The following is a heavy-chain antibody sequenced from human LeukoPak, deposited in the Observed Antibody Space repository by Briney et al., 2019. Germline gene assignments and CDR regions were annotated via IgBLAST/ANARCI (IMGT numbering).Heavy chain of an antibody. J-gene: IGHJ4*02. Sequence: ASVKVSCKASGYTFTGYYMHWVRQAPGQGLEWMGRTNPNSGGTNYAQKFQGRVTMTRDTSISTAYMELSRLRSDDTAVYYCARDPGDYVVGYWGQGTLVTVSS. CDR2: TNPNSGGT. CDR1: GYTFTGYY. CDR3: ARDPGDYVVGY. V-gene: IGHV1-2*06. D-gene: IGHD4-17*01.